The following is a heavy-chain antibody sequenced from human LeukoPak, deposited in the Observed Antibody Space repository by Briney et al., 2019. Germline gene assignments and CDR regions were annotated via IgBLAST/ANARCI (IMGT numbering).Heavy chain of an antibody. J-gene: IGHJ1*01. D-gene: IGHD4-17*01. CDR3: ARGWTGGDYPWPH. V-gene: IGHV4-61*02. Sequence: SQTLSLTCTVSGGSISSGSYYWNWIRQPAEKGLEWIGRIYTSGSTNYNPSLKSRVTISVDTSKNQFSLKLSSVTAADTAVYYCARGWTGGDYPWPHWGQGTLVTVSS. CDR2: IYTSGST. CDR1: GGSISSGSYY.